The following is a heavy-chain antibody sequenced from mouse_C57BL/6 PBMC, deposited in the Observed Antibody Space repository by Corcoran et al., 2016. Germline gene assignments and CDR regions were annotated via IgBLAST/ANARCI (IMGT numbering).Heavy chain of an antibody. CDR1: GYAFSSYW. D-gene: IGHD1-1*02. CDR2: IYPGDGDT. Sequence: QVQLQQSGAELVKPGASVKISCKASGYAFSSYWMNWVKQRPGKGLEWIGQIYPGDGDTNYNGKFKGKATLTADKSSSTAYMQLSSLTSEDSAVYFCAREGGYIYAMDYWGQGTSVTVSS. CDR3: AREGGYIYAMDY. V-gene: IGHV1-80*01. J-gene: IGHJ4*01.